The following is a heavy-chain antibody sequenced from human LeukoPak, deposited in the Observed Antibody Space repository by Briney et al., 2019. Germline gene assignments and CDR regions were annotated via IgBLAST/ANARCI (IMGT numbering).Heavy chain of an antibody. J-gene: IGHJ4*02. D-gene: IGHD6-13*01. CDR3: ASNKYSSSWYTDY. V-gene: IGHV3-66*01. Sequence: GGSLRLSCAASGFTFSSYAMSWVRQAPVKGLEWVSVIYSGGSTYYADSVKGRFTISRDNSKNTLYLQMNSLRAEDTAVYYCASNKYSSSWYTDYWGQGTLVTVSS. CDR2: IYSGGST. CDR1: GFTFSSYA.